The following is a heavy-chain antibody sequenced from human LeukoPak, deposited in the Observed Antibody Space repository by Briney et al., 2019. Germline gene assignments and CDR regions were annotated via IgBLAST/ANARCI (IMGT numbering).Heavy chain of an antibody. J-gene: IGHJ4*02. Sequence: GGSLRLSCEASGSTFNTYGMHWVRQAPGKGLEWVAFIRSDGGKKDYADSVRGRFTISRDNSKNTVYMQMDSLRPEDTALYYCAKDHARELWDFDYWGQGSLVTVSS. CDR1: GSTFNTYG. CDR3: AKDHARELWDFDY. D-gene: IGHD3-16*01. V-gene: IGHV3-30*02. CDR2: IRSDGGKK.